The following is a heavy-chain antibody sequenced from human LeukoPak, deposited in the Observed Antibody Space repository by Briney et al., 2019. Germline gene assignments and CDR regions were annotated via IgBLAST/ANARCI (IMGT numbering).Heavy chain of an antibody. Sequence: GASVKVSCKASGYTFTSYGISWVRQAPGQGLEWMGCISAYNGNTNYAQKLQGRVTMTTDTSTSTAYMELRSLRSDDTAVYYCARGWDYYDSSGYYYSFRTSKLPIHYDYWGQGTLVTVSS. J-gene: IGHJ4*02. CDR2: ISAYNGNT. D-gene: IGHD3-22*01. CDR1: GYTFTSYG. V-gene: IGHV1-18*01. CDR3: ARGWDYYDSSGYYYSFRTSKLPIHYDY.